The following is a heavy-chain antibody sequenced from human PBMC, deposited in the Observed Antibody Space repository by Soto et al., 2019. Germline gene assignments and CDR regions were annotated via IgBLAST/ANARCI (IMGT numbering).Heavy chain of an antibody. J-gene: IGHJ6*02. Sequence: ASVKVSCKASGYSFTDYHIHWVRQAPGQGLEWLGRINPKSGGTSTAQKFQGWVTMTTETSISTASMELTRLTSDDTAIYYCARGDSTDCSNGVCSFFYNHDMDVWGQGTTVTVSS. V-gene: IGHV1-2*04. CDR2: INPKSGGT. CDR1: GYSFTDYH. CDR3: ARGDSTDCSNGVCSFFYNHDMDV. D-gene: IGHD2-8*01.